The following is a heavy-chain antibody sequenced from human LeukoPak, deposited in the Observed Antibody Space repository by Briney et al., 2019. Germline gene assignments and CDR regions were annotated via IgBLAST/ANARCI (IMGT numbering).Heavy chain of an antibody. CDR2: IYYSGST. CDR3: ARDRELGY. V-gene: IGHV4-59*01. CDR1: GGSISSYY. J-gene: IGHJ4*02. Sequence: SETLSLTCTVSGGSISSYYWSWIRQPPGKGLEWIGYIYYSGSTNYNPSLKSRVTISVDTSKNQFSLKLTSVTAADTAVYYCARDRELGYWGQGALVTVSS. D-gene: IGHD3-10*01.